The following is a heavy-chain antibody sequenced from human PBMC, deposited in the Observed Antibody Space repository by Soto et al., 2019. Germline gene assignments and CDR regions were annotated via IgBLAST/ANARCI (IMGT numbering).Heavy chain of an antibody. J-gene: IGHJ5*02. Sequence: QITLKESGPTLVKPTQTLTLTCTFSGFSLSSGAVGVGWIRQPPGKALEWLALFYGDHHDRIRPFLESRLTITEGTSRNQVVLTLTDMDPVDTATYYYARRRGRVWENVFEPWGQGILVTVSS. D-gene: IGHD1-26*01. CDR3: ARRRGRVWENVFEP. V-gene: IGHV2-5*02. CDR2: FYGDHHD. CDR1: GFSLSSGAVG.